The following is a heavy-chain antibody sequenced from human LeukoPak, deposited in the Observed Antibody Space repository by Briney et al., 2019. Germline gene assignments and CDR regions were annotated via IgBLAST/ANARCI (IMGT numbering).Heavy chain of an antibody. J-gene: IGHJ5*02. CDR1: RFTFSSYW. CDR2: INSDGSST. CDR3: ARGSNYYGSGSYYNNWFDP. V-gene: IGHV3-74*01. D-gene: IGHD3-10*01. Sequence: GGSLRLSCAASRFTFSSYWMHWVRQAPGKGLVWVSRINSDGSSTSYADSVKGRFTISRDNAKNTLYLQMNSLRAEDTAVYYCARGSNYYGSGSYYNNWFDPWGQGTLVTVSS.